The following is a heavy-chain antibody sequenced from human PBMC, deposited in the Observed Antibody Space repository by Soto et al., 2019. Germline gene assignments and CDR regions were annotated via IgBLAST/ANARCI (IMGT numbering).Heavy chain of an antibody. Sequence: SETLSLTCTVSGGSINSGGYYWSWIRQHPGKGLEWIGYIYYSGTTYYNPSLKSRVSISVGTSKNQFSLKLNSVTAADTAVYYCARDRIEAMVSSYYYYGMDVWGQGTTVTVSS. J-gene: IGHJ6*02. D-gene: IGHD5-18*01. V-gene: IGHV4-31*03. CDR3: ARDRIEAMVSSYYYYGMDV. CDR1: GGSINSGGYY. CDR2: IYYSGTT.